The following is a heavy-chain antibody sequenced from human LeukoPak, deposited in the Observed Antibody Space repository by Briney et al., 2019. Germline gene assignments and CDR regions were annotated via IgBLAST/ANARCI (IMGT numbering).Heavy chain of an antibody. CDR3: ARLVSSSMAAAGTKDY. D-gene: IGHD6-13*01. CDR1: GGSFSGYY. V-gene: IGHV4-34*01. Sequence: SETLSLTCAVYGGSFSGYYWSWIRQPPGKGLEWIGEINHSGSTNYNPSLKRRVTISVDTSKNQCSLKLNSGTGADTAVDYCARLVSSSMAAAGTKDYWGQGPLVTVSS. CDR2: INHSGST. J-gene: IGHJ4*02.